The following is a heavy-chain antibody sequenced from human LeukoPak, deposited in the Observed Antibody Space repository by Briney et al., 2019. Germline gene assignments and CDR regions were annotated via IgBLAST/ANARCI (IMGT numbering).Heavy chain of an antibody. CDR1: GYTFPNYH. Sequence: ASVKVSCKASGYTFPNYHIHWVRQAPGQGLEWLGIINPNGGSASYAQRFQGRVTMTRDTSTTTVYMELTSLRSEDTAVYYCAKAGDSSGYYPFVDYWGQGTLVTVSS. CDR2: INPNGGSA. CDR3: AKAGDSSGYYPFVDY. J-gene: IGHJ4*02. V-gene: IGHV1-46*01. D-gene: IGHD3-22*01.